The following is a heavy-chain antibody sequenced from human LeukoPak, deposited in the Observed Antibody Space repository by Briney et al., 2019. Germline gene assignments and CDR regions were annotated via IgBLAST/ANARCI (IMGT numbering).Heavy chain of an antibody. D-gene: IGHD2-8*01. Sequence: QPGGSLRLSCAASGFTFSRYWMHWVRQAPGKGLVWVSRINSDGSSTSYADSVKGRFTISRDNAKNTLYLQMNSLRAEDTAVYYCARDAQPYCTNGVCYKYYYYGMDVWGQGTTVTVSS. CDR1: GFTFSRYW. CDR2: INSDGSST. J-gene: IGHJ6*02. V-gene: IGHV3-74*01. CDR3: ARDAQPYCTNGVCYKYYYYGMDV.